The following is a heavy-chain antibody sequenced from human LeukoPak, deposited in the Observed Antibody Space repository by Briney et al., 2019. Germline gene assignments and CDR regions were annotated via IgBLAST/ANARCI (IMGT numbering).Heavy chain of an antibody. J-gene: IGHJ4*02. CDR2: IKQDGSEK. V-gene: IGHV3-7*05. CDR3: ATHTSGWKGYFDY. Sequence: PGGSLRLSCAASGXTLSNFWMSWVRQAPGKGLEWVANIKQDGSEKYYADSVKGRFTISRDNAKNSLYLQMNSLRAEDTAVYYCATHTSGWKGYFDYWGQGTLVTVSS. D-gene: IGHD6-19*01. CDR1: GXTLSNFW.